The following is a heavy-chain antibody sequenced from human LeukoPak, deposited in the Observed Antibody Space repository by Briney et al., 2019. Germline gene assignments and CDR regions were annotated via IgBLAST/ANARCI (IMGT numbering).Heavy chain of an antibody. J-gene: IGHJ4*02. D-gene: IGHD3-10*01. CDR3: ARAKSLFDS. CDR1: GFTFGSYW. V-gene: IGHV3-7*03. CDR2: IKQDGSEK. Sequence: PGGSLRLSCAASGFTFGSYWMSWVRQAPGKGLEWVANIKQDGSEKYYVDSVKGRFTISRDNAMNSLYLQMNSLRAEDTAVYYCARAKSLFDSWGQGTLVTVSS.